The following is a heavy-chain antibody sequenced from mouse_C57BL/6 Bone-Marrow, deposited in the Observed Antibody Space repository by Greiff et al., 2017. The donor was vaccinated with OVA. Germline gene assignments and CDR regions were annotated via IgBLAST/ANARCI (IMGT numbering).Heavy chain of an antibody. D-gene: IGHD2-3*01. J-gene: IGHJ4*01. Sequence: EVQLQQSGAELVRPGASVKLSCTASGFNIKDDYMHWVKQRPEQGLEWIGWIDPENGDTEYASKFQGKATITADPSSNTAYLQLSSLTSEDTAVYYCTTWRFYSLYAMDYWGQGTSVTVSS. V-gene: IGHV14-4*01. CDR3: TTWRFYSLYAMDY. CDR2: IDPENGDT. CDR1: GFNIKDDY.